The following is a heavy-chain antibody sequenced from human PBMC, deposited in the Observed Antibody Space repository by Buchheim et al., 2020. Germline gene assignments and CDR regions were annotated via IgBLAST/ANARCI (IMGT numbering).Heavy chain of an antibody. D-gene: IGHD2-8*01. CDR1: GFTFSSYA. CDR2: ISYDGSNK. V-gene: IGHV3-30-3*01. J-gene: IGHJ4*02. CDR3: ARDKRRLMVYLFDY. Sequence: QVQLVESGGGVVQPGRSLRLSCAASGFTFSSYAMHWVRQAPGKGLEWVAVISYDGSNKYYADSVKGRFTISRDNSKNTLYLQMNSLRAEDTAVYYCARDKRRLMVYLFDYWGQGTL.